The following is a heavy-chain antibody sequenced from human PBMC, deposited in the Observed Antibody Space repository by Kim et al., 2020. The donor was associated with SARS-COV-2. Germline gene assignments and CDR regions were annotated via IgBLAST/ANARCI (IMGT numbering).Heavy chain of an antibody. CDR2: SK. CDR3: ARDRDWFDP. J-gene: IGHJ5*02. Sequence: SKSDAKKVQGRVTMTRDTSTSPVYMELSSPRSEDTAVYYCARDRDWFDPWGQGTLVTVSS. V-gene: IGHV1-46*01.